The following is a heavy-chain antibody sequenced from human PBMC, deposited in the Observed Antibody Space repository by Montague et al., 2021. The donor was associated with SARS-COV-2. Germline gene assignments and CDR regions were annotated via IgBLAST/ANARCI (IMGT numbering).Heavy chain of an antibody. CDR1: GYTFTNYD. J-gene: IGHJ6*02. D-gene: IGHD2-15*01. CDR2: MNPNNDNR. Sequence: SVKVSCKASGYTFTNYDINWVRQAPGQGLEWMGWMNPNNDNRGYTQKFEGRVTMTRNTSISTAYMELSSLRSEDTAVYYCARAEYCSGGSCGYYYYGKDVWNQWTSVTVSS. CDR3: ARAEYCSGGSCGYYYYGKDV. V-gene: IGHV1-8*01.